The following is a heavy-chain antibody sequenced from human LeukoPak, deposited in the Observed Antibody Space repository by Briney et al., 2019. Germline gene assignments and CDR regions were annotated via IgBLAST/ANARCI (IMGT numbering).Heavy chain of an antibody. D-gene: IGHD1-26*01. J-gene: IGHJ5*02. CDR1: GFTFRSYW. Sequence: PGGSLRLSCAVSGFTFRSYWMSWFRQAPGKGLEWVANIKQDGSEIYYVDSVKGRFTISRDNAKNALYLQMSSLRAEDTAVYYCARDGRSGSYYDLWGQGTLVTVSS. CDR2: IKQDGSEI. V-gene: IGHV3-7*01. CDR3: ARDGRSGSYYDL.